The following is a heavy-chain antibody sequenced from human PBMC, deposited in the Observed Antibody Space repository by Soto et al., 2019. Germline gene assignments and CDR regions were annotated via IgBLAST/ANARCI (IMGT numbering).Heavy chain of an antibody. CDR1: GGSIISYY. CDR2: IYTSGST. D-gene: IGHD1-7*01. CDR3: ARVGKLELQGGAFDI. V-gene: IGHV4-4*07. J-gene: IGHJ3*02. Sequence: LSLTCTVSGGSIISYYCSWIRQPAGKGLEWIGRIYTSGSTNYNPSLKSRVTMSVDTSKNQFSLKLSSVTAADTAVYYCARVGKLELQGGAFDIWGQGTMVTVSS.